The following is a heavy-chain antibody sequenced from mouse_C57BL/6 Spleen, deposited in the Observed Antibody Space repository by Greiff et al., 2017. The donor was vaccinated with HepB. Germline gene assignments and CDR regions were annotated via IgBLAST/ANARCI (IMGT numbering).Heavy chain of an antibody. CDR1: GFNIKDYY. J-gene: IGHJ3*01. CDR3: ASRPYYYGSSEGFAY. D-gene: IGHD1-1*01. V-gene: IGHV14-2*01. CDR2: IDPEDGEN. Sequence: VQLQQSGAELVKPGASVKLSCTASGFNIKDYYMHWVKQRTEQGLEWIGRIDPEDGENKYAPKFQGKATITADTSSNTAYLQLSSLTSEDTAVYYCASRPYYYGSSEGFAYWGQGTLVTVSA.